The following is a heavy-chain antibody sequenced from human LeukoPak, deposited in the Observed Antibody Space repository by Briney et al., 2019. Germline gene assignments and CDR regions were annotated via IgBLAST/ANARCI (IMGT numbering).Heavy chain of an antibody. V-gene: IGHV1-2*05. CDR2: INPISGGT. CDR3: AREGCTNGVCYPGGYYYYYYMDV. Sequence: ASVKVSCMASGYTFTGYYMHWVRQAHGQGLEWVGRINPISGGTKYPQKFQGRVTMTSDTSISTAYMELSRLRSDDTGVYYCAREGCTNGVCYPGGYYYYYYMDVWGKGTTVTVSS. J-gene: IGHJ6*03. D-gene: IGHD2-8*01. CDR1: GYTFTGYY.